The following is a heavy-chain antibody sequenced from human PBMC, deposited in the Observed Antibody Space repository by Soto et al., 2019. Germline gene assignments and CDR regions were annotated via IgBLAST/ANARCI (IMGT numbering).Heavy chain of an antibody. CDR2: IYYSGST. CDR1: GGSISSGGYY. V-gene: IGHV4-31*03. D-gene: IGHD2-2*01. Sequence: SETLSLTCTVSGGSISSGGYYWSWIRQHPGKGLEWIGYIYYSGSTYYNPPLKSRVTISVDTSKNQFSLKLSSVTAADTAVYYCAGVPAASSSGVATIDYWGQGTLVTVSS. J-gene: IGHJ4*02. CDR3: AGVPAASSSGVATIDY.